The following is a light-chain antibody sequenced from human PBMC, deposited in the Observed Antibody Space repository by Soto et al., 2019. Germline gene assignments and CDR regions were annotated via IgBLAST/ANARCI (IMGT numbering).Light chain of an antibody. V-gene: IGLV2-14*03. CDR2: DVS. CDR1: SSDVGGHVY. J-gene: IGLJ1*01. Sequence: QSVLTQPASVSGSPGQSITISCTGTSSDVGGHVYVSWHQHHPGKAPKLLIYDVSNRPSGVSNRFSGSKSGNAASLTISGLQAEDEAEYFCDSYTSSGTDVFGTGTKVTVL. CDR3: DSYTSSGTDV.